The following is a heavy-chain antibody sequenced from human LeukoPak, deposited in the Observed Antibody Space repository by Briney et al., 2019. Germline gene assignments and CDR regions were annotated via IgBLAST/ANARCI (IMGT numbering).Heavy chain of an antibody. CDR1: GYSISSGYY. Sequence: PSETLSLTCTVSGYSISSGYYWGWIRQPPVKGLEWIGSIYHSGSTYYNPSLKSRVTISVDTSKNQFSLKLSSVTAADTAVYYCARGDWNRFYWFDPWGQGTLVTVSS. J-gene: IGHJ5*02. CDR2: IYHSGST. V-gene: IGHV4-38-2*02. CDR3: ARGDWNRFYWFDP. D-gene: IGHD1/OR15-1a*01.